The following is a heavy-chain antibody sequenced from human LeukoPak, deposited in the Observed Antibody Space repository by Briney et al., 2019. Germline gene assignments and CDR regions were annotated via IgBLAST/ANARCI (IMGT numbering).Heavy chain of an antibody. CDR1: GFTVSSNY. CDR3: ASSLREGWLDP. D-gene: IGHD3-16*01. V-gene: IGHV3-53*01. J-gene: IGHJ5*02. Sequence: GGSLRLSCAASGFTVSSNYMSWVRQAPGKGLEWVSVIYSGGSTYYADSVKGRFTISRDNSKNTLYLQMNSLRADDTAVYYCASSLREGWLDPWGQGTLVVVSS. CDR2: IYSGGST.